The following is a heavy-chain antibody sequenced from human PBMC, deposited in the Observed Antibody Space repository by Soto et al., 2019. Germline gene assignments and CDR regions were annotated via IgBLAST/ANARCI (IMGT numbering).Heavy chain of an antibody. CDR2: ISYDGSNK. V-gene: IGHV3-30*18. CDR1: GFTFSSYG. Sequence: QVQLVESGGGVVQPGRSLRLSCAASGFTFSSYGIHWVRQAPGKGLEWVAVISYDGSNKYYADSVKGRFTIPRDNSKNTLYLQMNSLRAEDTAVYYCAKDRGIAADQYYYYYYGRDVWVQETTVTVSS. CDR3: AKDRGIAADQYYYYYYGRDV. J-gene: IGHJ6*02. D-gene: IGHD6-13*01.